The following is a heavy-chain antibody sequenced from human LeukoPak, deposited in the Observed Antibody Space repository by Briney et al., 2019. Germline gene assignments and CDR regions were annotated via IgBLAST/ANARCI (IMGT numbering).Heavy chain of an antibody. V-gene: IGHV1-69*04. D-gene: IGHD3-22*01. Sequence: GASVKVSCKAFGGTFSSYAISWVRQAPGQGLEWMGRIIPILGIANYAQKFQGRVTITADKSTSTAYMELSSLRSEDTAVYYCAFHPPYYYDSSGYGSYWGQGTLVTVSS. CDR1: GGTFSSYA. J-gene: IGHJ4*02. CDR2: IIPILGIA. CDR3: AFHPPYYYDSSGYGSY.